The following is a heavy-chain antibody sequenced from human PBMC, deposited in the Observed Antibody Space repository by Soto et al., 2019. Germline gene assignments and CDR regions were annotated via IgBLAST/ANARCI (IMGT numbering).Heavy chain of an antibody. J-gene: IGHJ3*02. D-gene: IGHD1-1*01. Sequence: QVPLVQSGAEVKKPGASVKVSCKASGYTFTGYYMHWVRQAPGQGLEWMGWINPNSGGTNYAQKFQGRVTMNRDTSISTAYMELSRLRSDDTAVYYCARVGERWLQLDAFDIWGQGTMVTVSS. CDR2: INPNSGGT. CDR3: ARVGERWLQLDAFDI. V-gene: IGHV1-2*02. CDR1: GYTFTGYY.